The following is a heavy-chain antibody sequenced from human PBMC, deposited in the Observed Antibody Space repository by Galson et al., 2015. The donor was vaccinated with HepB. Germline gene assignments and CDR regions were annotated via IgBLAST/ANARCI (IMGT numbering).Heavy chain of an antibody. CDR2: IAPRDSYT. CDR3: ARHRAEAYNW. Sequence: SGAEVRKPGESLRISCKGAGYSFTSSCSSWGRQMPGKGQEWMGGIAPRDSYTNYSPSFQGHVTISPDKSIGTASLQWSSLKASDTSISYCARHRAEAYNWWGQGTLVTVSS. CDR1: GYSFTSSC. D-gene: IGHD5-24*01. J-gene: IGHJ4*02. V-gene: IGHV5-10-1*01.